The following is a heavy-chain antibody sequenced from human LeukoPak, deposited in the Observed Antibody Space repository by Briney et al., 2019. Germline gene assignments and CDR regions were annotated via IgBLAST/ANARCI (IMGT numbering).Heavy chain of an antibody. J-gene: IGHJ2*01. V-gene: IGHV4-59*01. CDR1: GGSISSYY. D-gene: IGHD3-22*01. Sequence: SETLSLTCAVSGGSISSYYWSWIRQPPGKGLEWIGYIHYSGSTNYNPSLKSRVTISVDTSKNQFSLKLSSVTAADTAVYYCARDGSNDSSGYYQKMYFDLWGRGTLVTVSS. CDR2: IHYSGST. CDR3: ARDGSNDSSGYYQKMYFDL.